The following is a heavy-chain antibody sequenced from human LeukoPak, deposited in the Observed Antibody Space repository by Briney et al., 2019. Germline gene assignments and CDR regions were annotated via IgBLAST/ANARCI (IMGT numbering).Heavy chain of an antibody. Sequence: GGSLRLSCADPGFTFSSYWMHWVRQAPGKGLVWVSRINSDGSSTSYADSVRGRFTISRDNAKNTLYLQTNSLRAEDTAVYYCARSNHCSGGSCYSAWFDPWGQGTLVTVSS. CDR3: ARSNHCSGGSCYSAWFDP. J-gene: IGHJ5*02. V-gene: IGHV3-74*01. CDR1: GFTFSSYW. CDR2: INSDGSST. D-gene: IGHD2-15*01.